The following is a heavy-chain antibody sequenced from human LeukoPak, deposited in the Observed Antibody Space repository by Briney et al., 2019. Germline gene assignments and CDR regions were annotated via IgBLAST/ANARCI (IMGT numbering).Heavy chain of an antibody. CDR1: GYTFTGYY. J-gene: IGHJ5*02. V-gene: IGHV1-2*06. Sequence: ASVKVSCKASGYTFTGYYIFWVRQAPGQGLKWMGRINPNSGGTQYAQEFQGRVTMTRDTSISTAYTELSRLRSDDTAVYYCARGYCSGGGCYSVENWFDPWGQGTLVTVSS. D-gene: IGHD2-15*01. CDR2: INPNSGGT. CDR3: ARGYCSGGGCYSVENWFDP.